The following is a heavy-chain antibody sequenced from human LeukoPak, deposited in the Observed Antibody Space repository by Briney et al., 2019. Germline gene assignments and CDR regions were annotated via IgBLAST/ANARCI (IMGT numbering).Heavy chain of an antibody. CDR2: ISGSGYST. D-gene: IGHD4-11*01. CDR3: AKDVYSNYVGSDFDY. CDR1: GFTSSSYA. V-gene: IGHV3-23*01. Sequence: GGSLRLSCAASGFTSSSYAMNWVRQAPGKGLEWVSTISGSGYSTYYADSVKGRFTISRDNSRNTLYLQMNSLRAGDTAVYYCAKDVYSNYVGSDFDYWGQGTLVTVSS. J-gene: IGHJ4*02.